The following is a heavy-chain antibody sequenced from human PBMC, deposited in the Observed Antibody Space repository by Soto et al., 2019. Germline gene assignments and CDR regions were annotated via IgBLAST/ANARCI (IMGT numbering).Heavy chain of an antibody. CDR3: ARHPGAYCGGDCYSGDY. D-gene: IGHD2-21*02. J-gene: IGHJ4*02. CDR1: GFTFSSYE. V-gene: IGHV3-48*03. CDR2: ISSSGSTI. Sequence: EVQLVESGGGLVQPGGSLRLSCAASGFTFSSYEMNWVRQAPGKGLEWVSYISSSGSTIYYADSVKGRFTISRDNAKNSLYLQMNSLRAEDTAVYYCARHPGAYCGGDCYSGDYWGQGTLVTVSS.